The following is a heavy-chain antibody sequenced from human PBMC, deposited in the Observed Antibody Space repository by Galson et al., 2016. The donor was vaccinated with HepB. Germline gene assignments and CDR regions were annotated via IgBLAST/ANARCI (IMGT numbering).Heavy chain of an antibody. CDR1: AYSFTSYW. CDR2: IYPGDSDT. CDR3: ALTRGGKDFYGSGRPPAWAFDI. Sequence: SGAEVKKPGQSLKISCKGSAYSFTSYWIGWVRQMPGKGLEWMGVIYPGDSDTRYSPSFQGQVTISADKSINTAYLQWSSLEASDTAMYYCALTRGGKDFYGSGRPPAWAFDIWGQGTMVTVSS. V-gene: IGHV5-51*01. D-gene: IGHD3-10*01. J-gene: IGHJ3*02.